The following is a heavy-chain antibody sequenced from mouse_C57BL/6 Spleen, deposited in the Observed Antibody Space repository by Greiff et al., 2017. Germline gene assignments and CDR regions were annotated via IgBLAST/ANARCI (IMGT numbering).Heavy chain of an antibody. CDR2: INPSNGGT. D-gene: IGHD1-1*01. J-gene: IGHJ2*01. V-gene: IGHV1-53*01. Sequence: QVQLQQPGTELVKPGASVKLSCKASGYTFTSYWMHWVKQRPGQGLEWIGNINPSNGGTNYNEKFKSKATLTVDKASSTAYMQLSSLTSADSAVYYGARFYYYGSSLDDWGKGTTLTVSS. CDR3: ARFYYYGSSLDD. CDR1: GYTFTSYW.